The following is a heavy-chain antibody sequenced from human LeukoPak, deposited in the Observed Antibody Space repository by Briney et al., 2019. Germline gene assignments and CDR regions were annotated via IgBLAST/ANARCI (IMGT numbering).Heavy chain of an antibody. Sequence: GRSLRLSCAASGFIFDDYAMHWVRQAPGKGLEWVSGVSWNSGSIGYADSVKGRFTISRDNAKNSLYLQMNSLRADDTALYYCTKDKPPRSSGWYGWFDPWGQGTLVTVSS. CDR3: TKDKPPRSSGWYGWFDP. V-gene: IGHV3-9*01. CDR2: VSWNSGSI. CDR1: GFIFDDYA. J-gene: IGHJ5*02. D-gene: IGHD6-19*01.